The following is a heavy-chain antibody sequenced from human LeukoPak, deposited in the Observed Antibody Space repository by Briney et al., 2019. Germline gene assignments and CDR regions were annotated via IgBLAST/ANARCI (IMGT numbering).Heavy chain of an antibody. CDR3: ATYGSGSSFDY. D-gene: IGHD3-10*01. CDR1: GYSISSGNY. CDR2: IYHSGNT. V-gene: IGHV4-38-2*02. J-gene: IGHJ4*02. Sequence: PSETLSLTCTVSGYSISSGNYWGWIRQPPGKGLEWIGTIYHSGNTYYNPSLKSRVIISLDTSKTQFSLKLNSVTAADTAVYYCATYGSGSSFDYWGQGTLVTVPS.